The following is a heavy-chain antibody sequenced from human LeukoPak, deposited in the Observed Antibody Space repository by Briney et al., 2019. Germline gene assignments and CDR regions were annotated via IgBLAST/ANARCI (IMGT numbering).Heavy chain of an antibody. V-gene: IGHV1-46*01. J-gene: IGHJ5*02. Sequence: GASVKVSCKASGYTFTSYYMHWVRQAPGQGLEWMGIINTSGGSTTYAQKFQGRVSMTRDTSTSTVYLEVSSLRSEDTAAYYCARSQGGNTLWFDPWGQGTLVTVSS. D-gene: IGHD4-23*01. CDR2: INTSGGST. CDR1: GYTFTSYY. CDR3: ARSQGGNTLWFDP.